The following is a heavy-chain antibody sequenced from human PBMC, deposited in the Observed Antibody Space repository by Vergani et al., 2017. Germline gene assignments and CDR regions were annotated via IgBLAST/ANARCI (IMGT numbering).Heavy chain of an antibody. CDR1: GDSVASNSAA. Sequence: QVQLQQSGPGLVKPSQTLSLTCAISGDSVASNSAAWNWIRQSQSRGLEWLGRTYYRSKWYNDYAVSVKSRITINPDTSKNQFSLQLNSVTPEDTAVYYCASDVVVVPAAIKYYYYYMDVWGKATTVTVSS. V-gene: IGHV6-1*01. CDR3: ASDVVVVPAAIKYYYYYMDV. D-gene: IGHD2-2*01. J-gene: IGHJ6*03. CDR2: TYYRSKWYN.